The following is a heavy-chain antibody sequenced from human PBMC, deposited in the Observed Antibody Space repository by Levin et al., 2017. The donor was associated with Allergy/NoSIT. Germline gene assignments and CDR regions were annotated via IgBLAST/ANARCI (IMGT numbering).Heavy chain of an antibody. CDR3: TRDHRGTFDI. CDR1: GFTSRSYW. D-gene: IGHD3-16*01. Sequence: GGSLRLSCAVSGFTSRSYWMSWVRQAPGKGLEWVANINQDGSERNYVDSVKGRFTISRDNAKNSLHLQMNSLRVEDTAMYYCTRDHRGTFDIWGQGTMVTVSS. V-gene: IGHV3-7*04. CDR2: INQDGSER. J-gene: IGHJ3*02.